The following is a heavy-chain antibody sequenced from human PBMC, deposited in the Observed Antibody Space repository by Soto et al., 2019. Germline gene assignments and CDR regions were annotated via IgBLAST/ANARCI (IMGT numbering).Heavy chain of an antibody. Sequence: QLQLQESGPGLVKPSETLSLTCTVSGGSISSSSYYWGWIRQPPGKGLEWIGSIYYSGSTYYNPSLKSRVTISADTSKNLFSLKLSPVTAADKAVYYCARHDVYRGEGYCSGGSCHRYYGMDVWGQGTTVTVSS. CDR1: GGSISSSSYY. CDR3: ARHDVYRGEGYCSGGSCHRYYGMDV. D-gene: IGHD2-15*01. CDR2: IYYSGST. J-gene: IGHJ6*02. V-gene: IGHV4-39*01.